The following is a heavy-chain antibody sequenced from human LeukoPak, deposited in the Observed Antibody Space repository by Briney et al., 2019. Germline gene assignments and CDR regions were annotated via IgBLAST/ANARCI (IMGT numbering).Heavy chain of an antibody. Sequence: GGSLSLSCAASGFTFSSYSMNWVRQAPGKGLEWVSSINSNSSYIYYADSVKGRFTISRDNAKNSLYLQMNSLRAEDTAVYYCARSRLSHNWFDPWGQGTLVTVSS. CDR1: GFTFSSYS. V-gene: IGHV3-21*04. J-gene: IGHJ5*02. CDR2: INSNSSYI. D-gene: IGHD3-16*02. CDR3: ARSRLSHNWFDP.